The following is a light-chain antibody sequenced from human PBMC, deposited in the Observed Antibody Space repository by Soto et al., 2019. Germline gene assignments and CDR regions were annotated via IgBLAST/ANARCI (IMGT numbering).Light chain of an antibody. Sequence: QSVLTQSPSASGTPGQRVTISCSGGSTNIGNNLVYWYQQLPGTAPKLLIYRTDRRPSGVPERISGSESGSSASLAISGLRSEDEADYYCAAWDDSLSAVLFGGGTKLTVL. CDR1: STNIGNNL. CDR2: RTD. V-gene: IGLV1-47*01. CDR3: AAWDDSLSAVL. J-gene: IGLJ2*01.